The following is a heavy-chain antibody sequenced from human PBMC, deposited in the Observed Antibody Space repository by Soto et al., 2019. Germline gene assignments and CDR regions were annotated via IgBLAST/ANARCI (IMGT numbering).Heavy chain of an antibody. CDR1: GFTFSRFG. CDR2: ISHDSDTK. V-gene: IGHV3-48*02. J-gene: IGHJ4*02. Sequence: EVQLVESGGGLVQPGGSLRLSCAASGFTFSRFGMNWVRQAPGTGLEWLSDISHDSDTKNYGDSVKGRFTISRDKADKSLYLQMNSPRDEYSAMYYCARATPYGYDYWGQGTLVTVSS. D-gene: IGHD5-18*01. CDR3: ARATPYGYDY.